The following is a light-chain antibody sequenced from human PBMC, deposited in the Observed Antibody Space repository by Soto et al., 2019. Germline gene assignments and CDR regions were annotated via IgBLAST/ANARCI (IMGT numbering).Light chain of an antibody. CDR1: QGIANY. CDR2: DAS. Sequence: DIPMTQSTSSLSASVGDRVTITCRASQGIANYLAWYQQKPGRIPNLLIYDASTLQSRVPSRFSGRGSGTDFTLTISSLQPEDVATYYCQKYNTAPWPFGQGTKVEIK. CDR3: QKYNTAPWP. V-gene: IGKV1-27*01. J-gene: IGKJ1*01.